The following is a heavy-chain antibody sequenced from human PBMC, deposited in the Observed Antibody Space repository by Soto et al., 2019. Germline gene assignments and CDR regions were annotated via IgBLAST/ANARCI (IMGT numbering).Heavy chain of an antibody. D-gene: IGHD3-10*01. Sequence: QVQLVESGGGVVQPGRSLRLSCAASGFTFSSYGMHWVRQAPGKGLEWVAVTWYDGSNKDYADSVKGRFTISRDNSKNTLCLEMNSLRAEDTAVYDCARELGSGRYYGLDYWGQGSPVTVSS. CDR3: ARELGSGRYYGLDY. CDR1: GFTFSSYG. CDR2: TWYDGSNK. V-gene: IGHV3-33*01. J-gene: IGHJ4*02.